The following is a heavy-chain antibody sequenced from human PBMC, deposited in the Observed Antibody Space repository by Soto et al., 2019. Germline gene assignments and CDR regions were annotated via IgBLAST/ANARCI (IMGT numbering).Heavy chain of an antibody. CDR2: IYYSGTT. D-gene: IGHD6-6*01. CDR3: ARRAHSSASVGY. V-gene: IGHV4-39*02. J-gene: IGHJ4*02. CDR1: GGSISTTSYY. Sequence: PSETLSLTCTVSGGSISTTSYYWDWIRRPPGKGLEWIGSIYYSGTTYYNPSLKSRVTISVDTSKNHFSLKLSSVTAADTAVYLCARRAHSSASVGYWGQGTLVTVSS.